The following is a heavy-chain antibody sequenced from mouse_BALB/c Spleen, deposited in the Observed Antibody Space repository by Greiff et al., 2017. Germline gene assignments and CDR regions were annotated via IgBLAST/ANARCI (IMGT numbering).Heavy chain of an antibody. V-gene: IGHV5-9-4*01. J-gene: IGHJ2*01. D-gene: IGHD1-1*02. CDR2: ISSGGSYT. Sequence: EVQLVESGGGLVKPGGSLKLSCAASGFTFSSYAMSWVRQSPEKRLEWVAEISSGGSYTYYPDTVTGRFTISRDNAKNTLYLEMSSLRSEDTAMYYCARYAMDYWGQGTTLTVSS. CDR1: GFTFSSYA. CDR3: ARYAMDY.